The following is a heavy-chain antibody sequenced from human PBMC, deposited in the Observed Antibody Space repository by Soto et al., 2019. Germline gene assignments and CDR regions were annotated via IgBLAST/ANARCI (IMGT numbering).Heavy chain of an antibody. CDR2: VNPKSGGT. J-gene: IGHJ4*02. V-gene: IGHV1-2*02. CDR3: ARSGEGWQQLDN. Sequence: QVHLVQSGAEVREPGASVKVSCKTSGYTFTAYYIHWVRQAPGQGLEWMGWVNPKSGGTEFLRKCKGRVTITNDTSSSTAHMEVSRLTYDDTAVYYGARSGEGWQQLDNWVQGNLVTVSS. CDR1: GYTFTAYY.